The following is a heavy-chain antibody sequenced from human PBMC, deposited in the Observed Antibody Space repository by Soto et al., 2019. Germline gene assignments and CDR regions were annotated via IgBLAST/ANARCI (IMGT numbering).Heavy chain of an antibody. J-gene: IGHJ5*02. CDR3: AKSRIAVWFDP. Sequence: PGGSLRLSCAASGFTFSSYGMHWVRQAPGKGLEWVAVISYDGSNKYYADSVKGRFTISRDNSKNTLYLQMNSLRAEDTAVYYCAKSRIAVWFDPWGQGTLVTVSS. V-gene: IGHV3-30*18. D-gene: IGHD6-19*01. CDR2: ISYDGSNK. CDR1: GFTFSSYG.